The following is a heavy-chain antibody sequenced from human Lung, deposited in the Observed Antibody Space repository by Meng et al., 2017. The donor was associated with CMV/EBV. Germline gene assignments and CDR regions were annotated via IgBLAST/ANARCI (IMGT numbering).Heavy chain of an antibody. D-gene: IGHD6-13*01. CDR1: GYTFTGYY. Sequence: ASXXVSCKASGYTFTGYYMHWVRQAPGQGLEWMGWINPNSGGTNYAQKFQGRVTMTRDTSISTTYMELSRLRSDDTAVYYCAREARAAGTDEYFDYWGQGXLVTVSS. CDR2: INPNSGGT. CDR3: AREARAAGTDEYFDY. V-gene: IGHV1-2*02. J-gene: IGHJ4*02.